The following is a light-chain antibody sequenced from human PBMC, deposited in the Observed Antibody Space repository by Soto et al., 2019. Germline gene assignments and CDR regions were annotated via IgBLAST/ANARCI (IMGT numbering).Light chain of an antibody. V-gene: IGLV2-18*02. CDR2: EVS. Sequence: QSALTQPPSVSGSPGQSVTISCTGTSSDVGGYNRVSWYQQPPGTAPKLMIYEVSNRPSGVPDRFSGSKSGNTASLTISGLQAEDEADYYCSSYTRSTTLVFGGGTKLTVL. CDR1: SSDVGGYNR. CDR3: SSYTRSTTLV. J-gene: IGLJ2*01.